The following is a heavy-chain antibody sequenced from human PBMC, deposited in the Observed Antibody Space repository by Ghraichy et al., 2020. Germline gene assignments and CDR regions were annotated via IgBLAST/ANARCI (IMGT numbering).Heavy chain of an antibody. J-gene: IGHJ4*02. CDR1: GFTFSSYW. CDR3: ARFGIAVAGVSRRLDY. D-gene: IGHD6-19*01. V-gene: IGHV3-7*03. Sequence: GGSLRLSCAASGFTFSSYWMSWVRQAPGKGLEWVANIKQDGSEKYYVDSVKGRFTISRDNAKNSLYLQMNSLRAEDTAVYYCARFGIAVAGVSRRLDYRGQGTLVTVSS. CDR2: IKQDGSEK.